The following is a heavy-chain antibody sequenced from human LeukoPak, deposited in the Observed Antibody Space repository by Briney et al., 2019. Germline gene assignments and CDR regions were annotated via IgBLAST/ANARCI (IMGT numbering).Heavy chain of an antibody. Sequence: GASVKVSCKASGGTFSSYAISWVRQAPGQGLEWMGGIIPIFGTANYAQKFQGRVTITADESTSTAYMELSSLRSEDTAVYYCASGNGVVPAAAELPPFYYMDVWGKGTTVTVSS. CDR2: IIPIFGTA. CDR3: ASGNGVVPAAAELPPFYYMDV. V-gene: IGHV1-69*13. J-gene: IGHJ6*03. D-gene: IGHD2-2*01. CDR1: GGTFSSYA.